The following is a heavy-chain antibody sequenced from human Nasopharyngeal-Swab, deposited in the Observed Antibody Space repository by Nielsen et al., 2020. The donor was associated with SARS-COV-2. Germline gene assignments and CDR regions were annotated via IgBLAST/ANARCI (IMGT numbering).Heavy chain of an antibody. CDR2: TYYRSKWYN. CDR1: GDSVSSNSAA. D-gene: IGHD6-19*01. J-gene: IGHJ6*03. CDR3: AGVAIYSSAVADDYYYMDV. Sequence: SETLSLTCAISGDSVSSNSAAWNWIRQSPSRGLEWLGRTYYRSKWYNDYAVSVKSRITINPDTSKNQFSLQLNSVTPEDTAVYYCAGVAIYSSAVADDYYYMDVWGKGTTVTVSS. V-gene: IGHV6-1*01.